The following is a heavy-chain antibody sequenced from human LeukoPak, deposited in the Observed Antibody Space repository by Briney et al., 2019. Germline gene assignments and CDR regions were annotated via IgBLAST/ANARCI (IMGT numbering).Heavy chain of an antibody. CDR3: AKGHGSGSYPNYFDY. Sequence: GGSLRLSCAASGCTFSSYAMSWVRKAPGKGLEWVSAISGSGGSTYYADSVKGRFTISRDNSKNTLYLQMNSLRAEDTAVYYCAKGHGSGSYPNYFDYWGQGTLVTVSS. V-gene: IGHV3-23*01. CDR1: GCTFSSYA. CDR2: ISGSGGST. D-gene: IGHD3-10*01. J-gene: IGHJ4*02.